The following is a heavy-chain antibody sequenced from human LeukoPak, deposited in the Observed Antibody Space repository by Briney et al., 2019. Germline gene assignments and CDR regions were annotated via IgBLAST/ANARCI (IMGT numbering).Heavy chain of an antibody. CDR1: GFTFSSYG. J-gene: IGHJ3*02. CDR2: IWDDGITK. V-gene: IGHV3-33*01. CDR3: ARGKASGGYSGYGLDAFDI. D-gene: IGHD5-12*01. Sequence: GGSLRLSCAASGFTFSSYGMHWVRQAPGKGLEWVAVIWDDGITKHYADSVKGRFTISRDNSKNTLYLQINSLRAEDTAVYYCARGKASGGYSGYGLDAFDIWGQGTMVTVSS.